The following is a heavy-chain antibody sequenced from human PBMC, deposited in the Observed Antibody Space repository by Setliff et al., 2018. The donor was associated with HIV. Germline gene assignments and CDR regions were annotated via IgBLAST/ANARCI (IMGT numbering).Heavy chain of an antibody. Sequence: SETLSLTCSVSGDSINGHWWSWIRQPPGKGLEWIGSIYHSGTTYYNPSLRSRVTISVDTSKNQFSLKLSSVTAADTAVYYCARQGDGYNLYHVCYFDYWGQGTLVTVSS. CDR2: IYHSGTT. D-gene: IGHD5-12*01. V-gene: IGHV4-38-2*02. CDR3: ARQGDGYNLYHVCYFDY. CDR1: GDSINGHW. J-gene: IGHJ4*02.